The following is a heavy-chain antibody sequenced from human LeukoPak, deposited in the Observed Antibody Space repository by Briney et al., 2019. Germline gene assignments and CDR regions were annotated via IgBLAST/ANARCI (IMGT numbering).Heavy chain of an antibody. V-gene: IGHV3-23*01. Sequence: GGSLRLSCTASGFTFSSSAMSWVRQVPGKGLEWVSGISASGGSTYYADSVRGRFTISRDNSKNTLYLQMNSLRAEDTAVYYCAKAPRVSYPNYWGQGTLVTVSS. CDR1: GFTFSSSA. D-gene: IGHD1-26*01. J-gene: IGHJ4*02. CDR3: AKAPRVSYPNY. CDR2: ISASGGST.